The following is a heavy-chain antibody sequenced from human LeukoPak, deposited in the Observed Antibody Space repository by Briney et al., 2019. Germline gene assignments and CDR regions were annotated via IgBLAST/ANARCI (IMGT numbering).Heavy chain of an antibody. J-gene: IGHJ5*02. CDR3: ARGDAAASP. Sequence: GGSLRLSCAASGFTFSSFWMNWVRQAPGKGLEWVANIKQDGSQKNYVDSVKGRFTISRDNAENSLYLQMNSLRAEDAALYYCARGDAAASPWGRGTLVTVSP. CDR2: IKQDGSQK. CDR1: GFTFSSFW. V-gene: IGHV3-7*01. D-gene: IGHD6-13*01.